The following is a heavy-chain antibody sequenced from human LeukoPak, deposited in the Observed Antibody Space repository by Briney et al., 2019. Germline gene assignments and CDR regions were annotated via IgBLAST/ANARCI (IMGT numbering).Heavy chain of an antibody. CDR3: ARDRTWELPLIGY. J-gene: IGHJ4*02. V-gene: IGHV3-7*01. Sequence: GGSLRLSGAASGFTFSSYGMSGVRKAPGKGLEWLPNIKQDGSEKYYVDSVKGRFTISRDNAKNSLYLQMNSLRAEDTAVYYCARDRTWELPLIGYWGQGTLVTVSS. CDR2: IKQDGSEK. D-gene: IGHD1-26*01. CDR1: GFTFSSYG.